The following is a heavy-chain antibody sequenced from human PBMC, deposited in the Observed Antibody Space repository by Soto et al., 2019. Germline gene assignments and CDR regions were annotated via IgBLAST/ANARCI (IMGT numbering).Heavy chain of an antibody. V-gene: IGHV3-23*01. Sequence: GGSLRLSCAASGFTFSSYAMSWVRQAPGKGLEWVSAISGSGGSTYYADSVKGRFTISRDNSKNTLYLQMNSLRAEDTAVYYCAKVDQIGTIFGVVMNRRDYYYGMDVWGQGTTVTVSS. CDR3: AKVDQIGTIFGVVMNRRDYYYGMDV. CDR1: GFTFSSYA. CDR2: ISGSGGST. D-gene: IGHD3-3*01. J-gene: IGHJ6*02.